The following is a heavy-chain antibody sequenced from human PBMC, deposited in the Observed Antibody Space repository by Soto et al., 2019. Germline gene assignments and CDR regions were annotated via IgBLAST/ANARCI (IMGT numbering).Heavy chain of an antibody. CDR1: GYTFNNYG. CDR2: ISAYNGNT. V-gene: IGHV1-18*01. J-gene: IGHJ6*03. Sequence: QVQLVQSGDEVKKPGASVKVSCKASGYTFNNYGINWVRQAPGQGLEWMGWISAYNGNTNYAQNLQGRVTMTTDTSTRTAYLELRSLTSDDTVVYSCARGSGWYNSYFYMDLWGEGTTVTVSS. CDR3: ARGSGWYNSYFYMDL. D-gene: IGHD6-19*01.